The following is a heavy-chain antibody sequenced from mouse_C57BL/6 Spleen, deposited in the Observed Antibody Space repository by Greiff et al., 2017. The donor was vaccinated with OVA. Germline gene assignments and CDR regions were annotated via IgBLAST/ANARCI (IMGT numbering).Heavy chain of an antibody. J-gene: IGHJ1*03. CDR3: AKNPIYYYGSSYLYWYFDV. CDR1: GFSLTSYG. CDR2: IGRGRST. D-gene: IGHD1-1*01. Sequence: QVQLQQSGPGLVQPSQSLSITCTVSGFSLTSYGVHWVRQSPGKGLEWRGVIGRGRSTDYNAAFMFRLSITKDNSKSQVFFKMNSLQVDDTAIYYCAKNPIYYYGSSYLYWYFDVWGTGTTVTVSS. V-gene: IGHV2-5*01.